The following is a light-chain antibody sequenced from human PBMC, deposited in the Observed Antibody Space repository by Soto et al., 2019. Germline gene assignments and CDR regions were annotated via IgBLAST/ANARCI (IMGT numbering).Light chain of an antibody. CDR2: NTD. J-gene: IGLJ1*01. CDR1: DANIGRHN. Sequence: QSVLTQAPSASGTPGQRVTISCSGSDANIGRHNVNWYQQLPGAAPRVFIYNTDQRPSGVPGRFSGSKSGTSASLAISGLQSEDEAEYYWSAWDGDLDAHVFGTGTKVTVL. V-gene: IGLV1-44*01. CDR3: SAWDGDLDAHV.